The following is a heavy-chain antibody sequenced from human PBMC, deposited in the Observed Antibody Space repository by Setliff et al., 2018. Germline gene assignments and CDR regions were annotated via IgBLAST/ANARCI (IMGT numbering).Heavy chain of an antibody. V-gene: IGHV3-7*03. Sequence: PGGSLRLSCAASGFTFSSYWMSWVRQAPGKGLEWVANIKQDGSEKYYVDSVKGRFTISRDNSKNTLYLQMNSLRAEDTAIYYCARDRSDSNNWYNFQHWGQGTLVTVSS. CDR1: GFTFSSYW. D-gene: IGHD6-13*01. CDR2: IKQDGSEK. J-gene: IGHJ1*01. CDR3: ARDRSDSNNWYNFQH.